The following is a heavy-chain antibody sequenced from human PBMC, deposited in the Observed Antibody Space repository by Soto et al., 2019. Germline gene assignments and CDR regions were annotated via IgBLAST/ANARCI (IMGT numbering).Heavy chain of an antibody. CDR2: INHSGST. CDR3: ARGRIVVVTAIYFQH. J-gene: IGHJ1*01. D-gene: IGHD2-21*02. Sequence: QVQLQQWGAGLLKPSETLSLTCAVYGGSFSGYYWSWIRQPPGKGLEWIGEINHSGSTNYNPSLKSRVTLSVDTSKNQFSLKLSSVTPADTAVYYCARGRIVVVTAIYFQHWGQGTLVTVSS. V-gene: IGHV4-34*01. CDR1: GGSFSGYY.